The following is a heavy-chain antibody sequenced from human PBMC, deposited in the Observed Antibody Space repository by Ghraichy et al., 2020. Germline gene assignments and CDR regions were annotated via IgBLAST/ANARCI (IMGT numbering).Heavy chain of an antibody. CDR2: IYYSGST. V-gene: IGHV4-59*01. D-gene: IGHD3-10*01. CDR1: GGSISSYY. CDR3: ARESSYGSGRSYYYYYMDV. Sequence: ETLSLTCTVSGGSISSYYWSWIRQPPGKGLEWIGYIYYSGSTNYNPSLKSRVTISVDTSKNQFSLKLSSVTAADTAVYYCARESSYGSGRSYYYYYMDVWGKGTTVTVSS. J-gene: IGHJ6*03.